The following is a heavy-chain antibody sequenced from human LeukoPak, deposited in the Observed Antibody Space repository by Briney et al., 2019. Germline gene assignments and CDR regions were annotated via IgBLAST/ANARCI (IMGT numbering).Heavy chain of an antibody. V-gene: IGHV3-30*04. CDR2: ISYDGSNK. CDR3: ARGPLYYDFWSGYYDY. J-gene: IGHJ4*02. Sequence: GGSLRLSCAASGFTFSSYAMHWVRQAPGKGLEWVAVISYDGSNKYYADSVKGRFTISRDNSKNTLYLQMNSLRAEDTAVYYCARGPLYYDFWSGYYDYWGQGTLVTVSS. D-gene: IGHD3-3*01. CDR1: GFTFSSYA.